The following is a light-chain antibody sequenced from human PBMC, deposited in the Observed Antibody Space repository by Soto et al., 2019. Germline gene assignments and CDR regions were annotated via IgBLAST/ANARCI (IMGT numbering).Light chain of an antibody. CDR3: HQYNNWPPIT. V-gene: IGKV3-15*01. Sequence: EIVMTQSPATLSVSPGERATLSCRASQSVNSNLAWYQHKPGQAPRLLIYGASTRATGIPARFSGSGSGSEFTLTISSLQSEDFAVYYCHQYNNWPPITFCQGTRLEIK. J-gene: IGKJ5*01. CDR1: QSVNSN. CDR2: GAS.